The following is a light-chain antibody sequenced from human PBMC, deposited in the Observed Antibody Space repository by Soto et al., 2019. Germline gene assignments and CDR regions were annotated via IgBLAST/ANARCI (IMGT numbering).Light chain of an antibody. CDR3: QQYNNWPPLT. J-gene: IGKJ4*01. CDR2: DAA. Sequence: EIVMTQSPATLSLSPGERATLSCRASQSVSNTLAWYHQKPGQAPRLLIYDAATSATGIPARFSGSGSGTEFTTPIISLQSEDFAVYYCQQYNNWPPLTFGGGTKVEIK. CDR1: QSVSNT. V-gene: IGKV3-15*01.